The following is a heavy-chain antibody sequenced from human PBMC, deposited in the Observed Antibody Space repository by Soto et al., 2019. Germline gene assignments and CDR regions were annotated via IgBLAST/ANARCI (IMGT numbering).Heavy chain of an antibody. Sequence: SETLSLTCTVSGASITQYYWNWIRQSPGKGLEWIVSVSSTGSTVYNPSLTSRVTVSLDTSKNQFSLTLSSVTAADTAVYYCARVPSPWGQGTLVTVSS. V-gene: IGHV4-4*08. CDR3: ARVPSP. CDR2: VSSTGST. J-gene: IGHJ5*02. CDR1: GASITQYY.